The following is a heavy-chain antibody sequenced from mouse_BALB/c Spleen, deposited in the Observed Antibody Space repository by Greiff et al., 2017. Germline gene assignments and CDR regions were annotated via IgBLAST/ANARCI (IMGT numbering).Heavy chain of an antibody. D-gene: IGHD2-10*01. J-gene: IGHJ2*01. Sequence: QGQLKESGAELVRPGTSVKVSCKASGYAFTNYLIEWVKQRPGQGLEWIGVINPGSGGTNYNEKFKGKATLTADKSSSTAYMQLSSLTSDDSAVYFCAREGTYYGYYFDYWGQGTTLTVSS. CDR2: INPGSGGT. V-gene: IGHV1-54*01. CDR1: GYAFTNYL. CDR3: AREGTYYGYYFDY.